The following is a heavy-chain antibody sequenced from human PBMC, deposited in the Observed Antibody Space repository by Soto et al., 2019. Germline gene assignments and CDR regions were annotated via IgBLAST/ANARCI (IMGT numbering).Heavy chain of an antibody. CDR2: IIPLIGII. Sequence: QVQLVQSGAEVKKPGSSVKVSCKASGGTFSTYTITWVRQAPGQGLEWMGRIIPLIGIINYAQTFQGRVTITAVHIARTTYLALTRLRSDATAVYFCARDPHSHYNDTHASSYPWGQGTLVTVYS. V-gene: IGHV1-69*08. CDR3: ARDPHSHYNDTHASSYP. J-gene: IGHJ5*02. D-gene: IGHD3-22*01. CDR1: GGTFSTYT.